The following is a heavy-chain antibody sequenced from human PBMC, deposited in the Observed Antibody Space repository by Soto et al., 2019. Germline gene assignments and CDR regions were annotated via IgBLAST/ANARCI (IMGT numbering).Heavy chain of an antibody. V-gene: IGHV1-3*01. CDR2: INAGNGNT. CDR3: ARGFVSNYYDSSGYYPWGDGAFDI. D-gene: IGHD3-22*01. CDR1: GYTFTSYG. Sequence: ASVKVSCKASGYTFTSYGISWVRQAPGQGLEWMGWINAGNGNTKYSQKFQGRVTITRDTSASTAYMELSSLRSEDTAVYYCARGFVSNYYDSSGYYPWGDGAFDIWGQGTMVTVSS. J-gene: IGHJ3*02.